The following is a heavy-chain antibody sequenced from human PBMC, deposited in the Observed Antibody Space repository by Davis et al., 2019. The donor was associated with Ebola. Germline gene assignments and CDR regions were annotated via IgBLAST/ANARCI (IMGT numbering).Heavy chain of an antibody. CDR2: ISSSSSTI. CDR3: ARGVAAMVTGWYYYGMDV. Sequence: GESLKISCAASGFTFSSYSMNWVRQAPGKGLEWVSYISSSSSTIYYADSVKGRFTISRDNAKNSLYLQMNSLRAEDTAVYYCARGVAAMVTGWYYYGMDVWGQGTTVTVSS. V-gene: IGHV3-48*01. J-gene: IGHJ6*02. D-gene: IGHD5-18*01. CDR1: GFTFSSYS.